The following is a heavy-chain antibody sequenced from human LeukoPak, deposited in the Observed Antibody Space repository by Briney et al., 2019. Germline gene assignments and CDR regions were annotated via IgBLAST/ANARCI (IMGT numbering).Heavy chain of an antibody. J-gene: IGHJ6*03. Sequence: PSETLSLTCAVSGGSISSHNWWSWVRQPPGKWLEWIGEIYHSGSTNYNPSLKSRVTISVDKSKNQFSLKLNSVTAADTAVYYCARDSQTVVVTAMDVWGKGTAVTISS. D-gene: IGHD2-21*02. CDR2: IYHSGST. CDR1: GGSISSHNW. CDR3: ARDSQTVVVTAMDV. V-gene: IGHV4-4*02.